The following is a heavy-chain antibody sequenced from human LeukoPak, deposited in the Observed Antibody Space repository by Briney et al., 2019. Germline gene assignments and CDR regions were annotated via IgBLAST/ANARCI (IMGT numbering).Heavy chain of an antibody. D-gene: IGHD5-12*01. CDR2: ISGSGGST. CDR3: AKRAPYYGGYVGYYFDY. Sequence: GESLKISCAASGFTFSSYAMSWVRQAPGKGLEWVSAISGSGGSTYYADSVKGRFTISRDNSKNTLYLQMNSLRAEDTAVYYCAKRAPYYGGYVGYYFDYWGQGTLVTVSS. J-gene: IGHJ4*02. CDR1: GFTFSSYA. V-gene: IGHV3-23*01.